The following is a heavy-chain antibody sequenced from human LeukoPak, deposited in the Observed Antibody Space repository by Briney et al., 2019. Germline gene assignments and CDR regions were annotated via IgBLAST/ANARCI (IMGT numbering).Heavy chain of an antibody. CDR2: IYHSGST. J-gene: IGHJ3*02. CDR3: ASGYCTNGVCYEDAFHI. CDR1: GYSISSCYY. V-gene: IGHV4-38-2*01. D-gene: IGHD2-8*01. Sequence: SETLSLTCAVSGYSISSCYYWGWIRQPPGKGLEWIGSIYHSGSTYYNPSLKSRVTISVDTSKNQFSLKLSSVTAADTAVYYCASGYCTNGVCYEDAFHIWGQGTMVTVSS.